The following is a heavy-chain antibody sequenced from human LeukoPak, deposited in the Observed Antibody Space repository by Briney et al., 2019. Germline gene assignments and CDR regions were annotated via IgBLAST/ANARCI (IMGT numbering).Heavy chain of an antibody. CDR3: AVVPAALGAFDP. Sequence: SETLSLTCTVSGVSISGYYWSWIRQPPGKGLEWIGEINHSGSTNYNPSLKSRVTISVDTSKNQFSLKLSSVTAADTAVYYCAVVPAALGAFDPWGQGTLVTVSS. D-gene: IGHD2-2*01. CDR1: GVSISGYY. CDR2: INHSGST. V-gene: IGHV4-34*01. J-gene: IGHJ5*02.